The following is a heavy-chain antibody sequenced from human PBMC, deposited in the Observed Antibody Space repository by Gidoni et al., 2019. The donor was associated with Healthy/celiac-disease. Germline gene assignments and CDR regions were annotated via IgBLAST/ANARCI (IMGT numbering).Heavy chain of an antibody. D-gene: IGHD3-10*01. CDR2: IKQDGSEK. CDR1: GFTFSSYW. V-gene: IGHV3-7*03. J-gene: IGHJ4*02. Sequence: EVQLVESGGGLVQPGGSLRLSCAASGFTFSSYWMSWVRQAPGKGLEWVANIKQDGSEKYYVDSVKGRFTISRDNAKNSLYLQMNSLRAEDTAVYYCARGGFGELSDQPYYFDYWGQGTLVTVSS. CDR3: ARGGFGELSDQPYYFDY.